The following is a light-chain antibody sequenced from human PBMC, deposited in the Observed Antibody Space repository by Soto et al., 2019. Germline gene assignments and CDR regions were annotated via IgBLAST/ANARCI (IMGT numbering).Light chain of an antibody. J-gene: IGKJ1*01. CDR2: DAS. CDR3: QQYQNSPRT. Sequence: EIVMTQSPATLSVSPGERATLSCRASQSVSSDLAWYHQKPGQAPRLLIYDASSRATGIPDRFSGSGSGTDFTLTISRLEPEDFAVYYCQQYQNSPRTFGQGTKVDIK. CDR1: QSVSSD. V-gene: IGKV3D-15*01.